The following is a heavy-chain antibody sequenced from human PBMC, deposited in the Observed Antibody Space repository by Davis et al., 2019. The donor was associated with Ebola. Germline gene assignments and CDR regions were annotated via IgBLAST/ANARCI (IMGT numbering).Heavy chain of an antibody. V-gene: IGHV1-18*04. J-gene: IGHJ6*02. D-gene: IGHD4-17*01. CDR1: GYTFTGYY. Sequence: ASVKVSCKASGYTFTGYYMHWVRQAPGQGLEWMGWIIAYTGNTNYAQKLQGRVTMTTDTSTSTAYMELRSLRSDDTAVYYCARDRPVTTVLYYYYGMDVWGQGTTVTVSS. CDR3: ARDRPVTTVLYYYYGMDV. CDR2: IIAYTGNT.